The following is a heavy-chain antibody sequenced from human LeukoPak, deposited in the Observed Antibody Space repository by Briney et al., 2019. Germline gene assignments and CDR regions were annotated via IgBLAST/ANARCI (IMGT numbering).Heavy chain of an antibody. V-gene: IGHV3-21*01. CDR2: ISSSSSYI. J-gene: IGHJ4*02. CDR3: ARDQDYGDYDFDY. D-gene: IGHD4-17*01. CDR1: GFTFSSYS. Sequence: PGGSLRLSCAASGFTFSSYSMNWVRQAPGKGLEWVSSISSSSSYIYYADSVKGRFTISRDNAKNSLYLQMNSLRAEDTVVYYCARDQDYGDYDFDYWGQGTLVTVSS.